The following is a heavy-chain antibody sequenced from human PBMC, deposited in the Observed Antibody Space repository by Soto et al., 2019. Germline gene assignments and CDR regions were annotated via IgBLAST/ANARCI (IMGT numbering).Heavy chain of an antibody. V-gene: IGHV3-30*03. J-gene: IGHJ4*02. CDR2: ISYDGSNK. CDR1: GFTFSSYG. Sequence: GGSLRLSCATSGFTFSSYGMHWVRQAPGKGLEWLAVISYDGSNKYYADSVKGRFTISRDNSKNTLYLQMNSLRAEDTAVYYCARDRHGRGYPLFDYWGQGTLVTVSS. CDR3: ARDRHGRGYPLFDY. D-gene: IGHD3-22*01.